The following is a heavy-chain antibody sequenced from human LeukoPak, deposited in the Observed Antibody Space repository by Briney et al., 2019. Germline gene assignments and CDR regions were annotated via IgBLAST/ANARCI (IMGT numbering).Heavy chain of an antibody. J-gene: IGHJ4*02. Sequence: GGSLRLSCVASGFTFSSYGMHWVRQAPGKGLEWVAVISYDGSNKYYADSVKGRFTISRDNSKNTLYLQMNSLRAEDTAVYYCAKAPEWLSYIDYWGQGTLVTVSS. CDR2: ISYDGSNK. V-gene: IGHV3-30*18. CDR3: AKAPEWLSYIDY. CDR1: GFTFSSYG. D-gene: IGHD3-3*01.